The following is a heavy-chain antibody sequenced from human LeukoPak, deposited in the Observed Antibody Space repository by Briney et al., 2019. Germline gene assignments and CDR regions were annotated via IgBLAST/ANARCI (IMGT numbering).Heavy chain of an antibody. J-gene: IGHJ3*02. CDR2: IRSKANSYAT. CDR3: TSSRPWDLGAFDI. D-gene: IGHD1-26*01. V-gene: IGHV3-73*01. Sequence: PGGSLKLSCAASGFTFSGSAMHWVSQASGKGLEWVGRIRSKANSYATAYAASVKGRFTISRDDSKNTAYLQMNSLKTEDTAVYYCTSSRPWDLGAFDIWGQGTMVTVSS. CDR1: GFTFSGSA.